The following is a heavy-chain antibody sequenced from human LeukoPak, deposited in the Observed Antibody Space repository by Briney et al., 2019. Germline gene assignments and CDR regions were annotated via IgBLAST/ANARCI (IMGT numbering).Heavy chain of an antibody. V-gene: IGHV3-33*01. J-gene: IGHJ4*02. CDR2: IWYDGSNK. CDR3: ARDELGYCSSTSCYPFDY. D-gene: IGHD2-2*01. Sequence: PGGSLRLSCAASGFTFSSYGMHWVRQAPGKGLEWVAVIWYDGSNKYYADSVKGRFTISRDNSKNTFYLQMNSLRAKDTAVYYCARDELGYCSSTSCYPFDYWGQGTLVTVSS. CDR1: GFTFSSYG.